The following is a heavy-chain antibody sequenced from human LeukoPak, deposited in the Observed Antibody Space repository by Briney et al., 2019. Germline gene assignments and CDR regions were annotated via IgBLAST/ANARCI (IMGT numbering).Heavy chain of an antibody. D-gene: IGHD3-10*01. V-gene: IGHV4-34*01. CDR2: INHSGST. CDR3: ARGGLVRGVIPN. CDR1: GGSFSGYY. J-gene: IGHJ4*02. Sequence: PSETLSLTCAVYGGSFSGYYWSWIRQPPGKGLEWIGEINHSGSTNYNPSLKSRVTISVDTSKNQFSLKLSSVTAADTAVYYCARGGLVRGVIPNWGQGTLVTVSS.